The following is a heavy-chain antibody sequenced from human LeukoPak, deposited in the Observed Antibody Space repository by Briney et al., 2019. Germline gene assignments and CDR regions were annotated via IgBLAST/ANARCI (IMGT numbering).Heavy chain of an antibody. Sequence: PSETLSLTCTVSGGSISSSSYYWGWIRQPPGKGLEWIGTIYYSGSTYYNPSLKSRVTISADTSKNQFSLKLSSVTAADTAVYYCAGGYCRDDICQVFPYWGQGTLVTVSS. CDR2: IYYSGST. CDR1: GGSISSSSYY. D-gene: IGHD2-21*02. V-gene: IGHV4-39*07. J-gene: IGHJ4*02. CDR3: AGGYCRDDICQVFPY.